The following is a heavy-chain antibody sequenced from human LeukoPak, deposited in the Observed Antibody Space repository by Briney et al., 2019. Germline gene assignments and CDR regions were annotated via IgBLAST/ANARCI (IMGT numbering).Heavy chain of an antibody. D-gene: IGHD2-21*02. Sequence: GGSLRLSCAASGFTFSSYGMHWVRQAPGKGLEWVAVISYDGSNKYYADSVEGRFTISRDNSKNTLYLQMNSLRAEDTAVYYCAKDPTSSVTATTSDYWGQGTLVTVSS. CDR3: AKDPTSSVTATTSDY. CDR1: GFTFSSYG. V-gene: IGHV3-30*18. J-gene: IGHJ4*02. CDR2: ISYDGSNK.